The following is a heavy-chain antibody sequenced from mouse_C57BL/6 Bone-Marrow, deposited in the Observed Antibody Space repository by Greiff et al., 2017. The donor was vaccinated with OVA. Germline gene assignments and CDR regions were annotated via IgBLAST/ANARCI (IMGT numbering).Heavy chain of an antibody. CDR3: ARSLYYYGSDY. V-gene: IGHV1-81*01. D-gene: IGHD1-1*01. J-gene: IGHJ2*01. CDR2: IYPRSGNT. CDR1: GYTFTSYG. Sequence: QVQLKESGAELARPGASVKLSCKASGYTFTSYGISWVKQRTGQGLEWIGEIYPRSGNTYYNEKFKGKATLTADKSSSTAYMELRSLTSEDSAVYFCARSLYYYGSDYWGQGTTLTVSS.